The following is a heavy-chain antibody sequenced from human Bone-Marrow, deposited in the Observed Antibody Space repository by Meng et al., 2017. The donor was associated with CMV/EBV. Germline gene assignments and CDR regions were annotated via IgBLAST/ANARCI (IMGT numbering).Heavy chain of an antibody. Sequence: SCAASGFTFSSYSMNWVRQAPGKGLEWVSSISSSSSYIYYADSVKSRFTISRDNAKNSLYLQMNSLRAEDTAVYYCARPYSGYDFDYWGQGTLVTVSS. CDR1: GFTFSSYS. CDR3: ARPYSGYDFDY. J-gene: IGHJ4*02. CDR2: ISSSSSYI. V-gene: IGHV3-21*01. D-gene: IGHD5-12*01.